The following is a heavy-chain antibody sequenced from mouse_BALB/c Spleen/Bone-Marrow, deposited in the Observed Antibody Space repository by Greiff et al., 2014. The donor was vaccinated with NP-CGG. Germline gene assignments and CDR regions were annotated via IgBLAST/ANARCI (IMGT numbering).Heavy chain of an antibody. V-gene: IGHV14-3*02. Sequence: VQLQQSGAELVKPGASVKLSCTASGFNIEDTYMHWVKQRPEQGLEWIGRIDPANGNTKYDPKFQDRATITADTSSNTAYLQLSSLTSEDTAVYYCASYVYGYYFDYWGQGTTLTVSS. J-gene: IGHJ2*01. CDR3: ASYVYGYYFDY. D-gene: IGHD2-2*01. CDR2: IDPANGNT. CDR1: GFNIEDTY.